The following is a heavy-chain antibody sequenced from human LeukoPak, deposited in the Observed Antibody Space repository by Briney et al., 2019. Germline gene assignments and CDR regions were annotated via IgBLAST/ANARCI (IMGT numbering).Heavy chain of an antibody. D-gene: IGHD2-15*01. CDR3: ARHRGYCSGGSCYRFDY. CDR1: GGSFSGYY. CDR2: INHSGST. Sequence: SETLSLTCAVYGGSFSGYYWSWIRQPPGKGLEWIGEINHSGSTNYNPSLKSRVTISVDTSKNQFSLKLGSVTAADTAVYYCARHRGYCSGGSCYRFDYWGQGTLVTVSS. V-gene: IGHV4-34*01. J-gene: IGHJ4*02.